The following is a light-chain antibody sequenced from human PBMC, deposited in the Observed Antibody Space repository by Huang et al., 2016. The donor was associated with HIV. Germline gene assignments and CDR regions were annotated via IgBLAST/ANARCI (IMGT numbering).Light chain of an antibody. CDR1: QSVLYGSDNNNY. CDR3: QQYYNTPIT. V-gene: IGKV4-1*01. CDR2: WAS. J-gene: IGKJ5*01. Sequence: DIVMTQSPDSLAVSLGERATIDYKSSQSVLYGSDNNNYLAWYQQKPGQPPKLLIYWASTRESGVPDRFSGSGSGTDFTLTISNLQAEDVAVYYCQQYYNTPITFGQGTRLEI.